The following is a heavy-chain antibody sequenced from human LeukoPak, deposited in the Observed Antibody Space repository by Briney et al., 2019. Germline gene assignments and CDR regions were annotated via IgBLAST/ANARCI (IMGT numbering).Heavy chain of an antibody. CDR1: GFTFSSST. Sequence: GSLRLSCAASGFTFSSSTMTWVRQSPGKGLEWVSSISSSSTYIYYADSVKGRFIISRDNAKNSLYLQMNSLRAEDTAVFYCARDFLNAIDIWGQGTMVTVSS. CDR3: ARDFLNAIDI. CDR2: ISSSSTYI. V-gene: IGHV3-21*01. D-gene: IGHD2/OR15-2a*01. J-gene: IGHJ3*02.